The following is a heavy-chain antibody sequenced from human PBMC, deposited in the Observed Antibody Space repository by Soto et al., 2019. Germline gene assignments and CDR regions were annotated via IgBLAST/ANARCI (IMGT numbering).Heavy chain of an antibody. CDR3: ATSFLAVAGPDYFDD. D-gene: IGHD6-19*01. V-gene: IGHV4-34*01. CDR1: GGSFSGYY. CDR2: INHSGST. Sequence: SETLSLTCAVYGGSFSGYYWTWIRQPPGTGLEWIGEINHSGSTNYNPSLKSRVTISVDTSKNQFSLRLTSMSAADTAIYYCATSFLAVAGPDYFDDRGPGTLVTVSS. J-gene: IGHJ4*02.